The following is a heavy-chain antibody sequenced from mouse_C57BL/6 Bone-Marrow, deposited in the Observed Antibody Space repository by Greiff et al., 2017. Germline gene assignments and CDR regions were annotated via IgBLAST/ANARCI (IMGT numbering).Heavy chain of an antibody. CDR2: IHPNSGST. D-gene: IGHD1-1*01. V-gene: IGHV1-64*01. CDR3: ARRGHHYYGSSPRCWYFDV. CDR1: GYTFTSYW. Sequence: VQLQQPGAELVKPGASVQLSCKASGYTFTSYWMHWVKQRPGQGLEWIGMIHPNSGSTNYNEKLKSKATLSVDKSSSTAYMQLSSLTSEDSAVYYCARRGHHYYGSSPRCWYFDVWGTGTTVTVSS. J-gene: IGHJ1*03.